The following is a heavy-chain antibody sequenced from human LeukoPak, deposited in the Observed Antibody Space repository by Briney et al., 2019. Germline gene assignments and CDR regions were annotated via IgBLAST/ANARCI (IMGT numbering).Heavy chain of an antibody. V-gene: IGHV3-74*01. CDR2: INSDGSST. CDR1: GFTFSSYW. Sequence: GGSLRLSCAASGFTFSSYWMHWVRHAPGKGLVWVSRINSDGSSTSYADSVKGRFTISRDNSKNTLYLQMNSLRAEDTAVYYCAKDQRGTTMIADYWGQGTLVTVSS. CDR3: AKDQRGTTMIADY. D-gene: IGHD3-22*01. J-gene: IGHJ4*02.